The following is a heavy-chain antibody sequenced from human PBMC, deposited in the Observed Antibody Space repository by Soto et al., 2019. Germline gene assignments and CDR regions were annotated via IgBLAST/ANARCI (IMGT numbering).Heavy chain of an antibody. CDR1: GFTVSTYW. Sequence: GGSLRLCCAASGFTVSTYWMEWVRQAPGEGLVWVSQISNDGTTTVYADSVKGRFTVSRDNAKNTVYLQMNSLRVEDTAVYYCARDRGRLFDIWGQGTMVTVSS. CDR3: ARDRGRLFDI. D-gene: IGHD6-25*01. CDR2: ISNDGTTT. J-gene: IGHJ3*02. V-gene: IGHV3-74*01.